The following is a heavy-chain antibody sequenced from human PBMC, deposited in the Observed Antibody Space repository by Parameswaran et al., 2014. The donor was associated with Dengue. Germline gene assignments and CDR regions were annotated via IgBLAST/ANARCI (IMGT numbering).Heavy chain of an antibody. J-gene: IGHJ4*02. Sequence: WVRQAPGQRLEWMAWINAANGNTKASQNFQGRVTITRDTSASTAYMELRRLGSEDTAVYYCAAWAGMVVDVANYEIWSGPFDYWGQGALVTVSS. CDR3: AAWAGMVVDVANYEIWSGPFDY. V-gene: IGHV1-3*01. CDR2: INAANGNT. D-gene: IGHD3-3*01.